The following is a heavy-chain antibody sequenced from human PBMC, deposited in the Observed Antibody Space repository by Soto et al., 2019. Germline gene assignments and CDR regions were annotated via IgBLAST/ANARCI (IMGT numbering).Heavy chain of an antibody. Sequence: SETLSLTCTVSGGSISSGGYYWSLIRQHPGKGLEWIGYIYYSGSTYYNPSLKSRVTISVDTSKNQFSLKLSSVTAADTAVYYCARDWGGEYCSGGSCHPAFDIWGQGTMVTVSS. J-gene: IGHJ3*02. CDR3: ARDWGGEYCSGGSCHPAFDI. D-gene: IGHD2-15*01. CDR2: IYYSGST. CDR1: GGSISSGGYY. V-gene: IGHV4-31*03.